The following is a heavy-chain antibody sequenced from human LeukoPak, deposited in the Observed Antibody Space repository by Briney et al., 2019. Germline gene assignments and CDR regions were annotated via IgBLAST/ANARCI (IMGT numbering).Heavy chain of an antibody. V-gene: IGHV3-21*01. CDR3: ARDRYYYDSSGYGSLDP. CDR1: GFTFSTYN. D-gene: IGHD3-22*01. Sequence: GGSLRLSCAASGFTFSTYNMNWVRQVPGKGLEWVSSITSSSTYMFYADSVKGRFAISRDNAQNSLYLQMNSLRAEDTAVYYCARDRYYYDSSGYGSLDPWGQGTLVTVSS. J-gene: IGHJ5*02. CDR2: ITSSSTYM.